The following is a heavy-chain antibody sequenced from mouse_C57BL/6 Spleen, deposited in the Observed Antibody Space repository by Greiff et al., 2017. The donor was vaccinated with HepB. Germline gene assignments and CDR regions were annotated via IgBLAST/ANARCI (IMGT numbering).Heavy chain of an antibody. CDR1: GFSLSTFGMG. V-gene: IGHV8-8*01. CDR2: IWWDDDK. J-gene: IGHJ3*01. CDR3: ARINDYYGSSGSGFAY. Sequence: QVTLKESGPGILQPSQTLSLTCSFSGFSLSTFGMGVGWIRQPSGMGLEWLAHIWWDDDKYYNPALKRRLTISKNTSKNQVFLKIANVDTADTAKYDCARINDYYGSSGSGFAYWGQGTLVTVSA. D-gene: IGHD1-1*01.